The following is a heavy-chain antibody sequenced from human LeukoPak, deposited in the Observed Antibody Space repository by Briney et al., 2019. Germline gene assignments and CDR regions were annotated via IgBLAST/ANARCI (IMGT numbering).Heavy chain of an antibody. CDR1: GYTITGYY. CDR2: MNPNSGNT. CDR3: ARESGFYGSGSRF. J-gene: IGHJ4*02. V-gene: IGHV1-8*02. D-gene: IGHD3-10*01. Sequence: ASVKVSCKAYGYTITGYYIHWVRQAPGQGLEWMGWMNPNSGNTGYAQKFQGRVTMTRHTSISTAYMELSSLRSEDTAVYYCARESGFYGSGSRFWGQGTLVTVSS.